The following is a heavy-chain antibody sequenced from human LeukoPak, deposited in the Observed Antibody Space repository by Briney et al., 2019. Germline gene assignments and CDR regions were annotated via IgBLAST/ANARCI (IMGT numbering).Heavy chain of an antibody. CDR1: GFTFSSYG. Sequence: QPGRSLRLSCAASGFTFSSYGMHWVRQAPGKGLEWVARLVYDERNDYANSVKGRFTISRDNSKNMLYLQMDNLRVDDTAMYYCARDLSAAYDFWGQGILVTVSS. V-gene: IGHV3-33*08. CDR3: ARDLSAAYDF. CDR2: LVYDERN. J-gene: IGHJ4*02. D-gene: IGHD2-21*01.